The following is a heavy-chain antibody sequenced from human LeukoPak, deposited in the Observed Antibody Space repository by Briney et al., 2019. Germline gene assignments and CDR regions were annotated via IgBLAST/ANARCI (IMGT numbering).Heavy chain of an antibody. CDR3: ARDFSSKNCFDT. Sequence: KASETLSLTCTVFGGSITTYSWSWIRQPAGRGLEWIGRFYSSGSTDYNPSLKSRVTMSVDTSKNQVSLKLSSVTAADTAIYYCARDFSSKNCFDTWGQGTLVTVSS. CDR2: FYSSGST. V-gene: IGHV4-4*07. CDR1: GGSITTYS. J-gene: IGHJ5*02.